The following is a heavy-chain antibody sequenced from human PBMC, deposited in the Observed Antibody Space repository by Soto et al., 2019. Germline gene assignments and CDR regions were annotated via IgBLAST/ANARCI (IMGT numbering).Heavy chain of an antibody. CDR3: ARGGRLIAADPFDS. Sequence: PGGSLRLSCAASGFTFSSYGMHWVRQAPGKGLEWVAVIWYDGSNKYYADSVKGRFTISRDNSKNTLYLQMNSLRAEDTAVYYCARGGRLIAADPFDSWGQGTLVTVSS. J-gene: IGHJ4*02. D-gene: IGHD6-13*01. CDR1: GFTFSSYG. V-gene: IGHV3-33*01. CDR2: IWYDGSNK.